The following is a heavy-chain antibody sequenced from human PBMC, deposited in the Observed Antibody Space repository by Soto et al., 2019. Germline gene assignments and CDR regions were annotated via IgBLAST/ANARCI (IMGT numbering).Heavy chain of an antibody. CDR1: GCTFSSYG. V-gene: IGHV3-33*01. D-gene: IGHD2-2*01. CDR3: ASDHQFSMPRY. J-gene: IGHJ4*02. CDR2: IWYDGSNK. Sequence: QVKLVESGGGVVQPGRSLRLSCAASGCTFSSYGMHWVRQAPGKGLEWVAVIWYDGSNKYYADSVKGRFTISRDNSKNTLYLQMNSLRAEDTAVYYCASDHQFSMPRYWGQGTLVTVSS.